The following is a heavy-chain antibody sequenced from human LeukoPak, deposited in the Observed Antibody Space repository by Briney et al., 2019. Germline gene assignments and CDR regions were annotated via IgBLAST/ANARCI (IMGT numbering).Heavy chain of an antibody. J-gene: IGHJ4*02. V-gene: IGHV1-2*02. Sequence: ASVKVSCKASGYTFTGYYMHWVRQAPGQGLEWMGWINPNSGGTNYAQKLQGRVTMTRDTSISTAYMELSRLRSDDTAVYYCARLRSGPNLSDYWGQGTLVTVSS. D-gene: IGHD6-19*01. CDR3: ARLRSGPNLSDY. CDR2: INPNSGGT. CDR1: GYTFTGYY.